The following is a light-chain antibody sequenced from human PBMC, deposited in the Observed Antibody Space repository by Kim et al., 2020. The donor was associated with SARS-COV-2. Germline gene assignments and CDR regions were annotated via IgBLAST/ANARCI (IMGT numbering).Light chain of an antibody. CDR1: KIQTKN. CDR2: KES. J-gene: IGLJ3*02. Sequence: SGALGQTARLTWGGKKIQTKNGNWYRQEPGQAPVLVMYKESKRPSGIPERFSGSNSGNTATLSISRAQAGDEADYYCQVWDSGTWVFGGGTQLTVL. CDR3: QVWDSGTWV. V-gene: IGLV3-9*01.